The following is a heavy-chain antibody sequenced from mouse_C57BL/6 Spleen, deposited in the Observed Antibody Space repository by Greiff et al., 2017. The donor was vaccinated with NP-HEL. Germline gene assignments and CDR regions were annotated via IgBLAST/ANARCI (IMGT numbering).Heavy chain of an antibody. D-gene: IGHD2-3*01. CDR1: GYTFTSYW. V-gene: IGHV1-52*01. J-gene: IGHJ2*01. Sequence: QVQLQQPGAELVRPGSSVKLSCKASGYTFTSYWMHWVKQRPIQGLEWIGNIDPSDSETHYNQKFKDKATLTVDKSSSTAYMQLSSLTSEDSAVYYCARRREYYDGYYVNYFDYWGQGTPLTVSS. CDR3: ARRREYYDGYYVNYFDY. CDR2: IDPSDSET.